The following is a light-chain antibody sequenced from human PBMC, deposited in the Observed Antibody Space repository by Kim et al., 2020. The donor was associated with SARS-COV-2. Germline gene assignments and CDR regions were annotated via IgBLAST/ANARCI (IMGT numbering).Light chain of an antibody. CDR1: SPNIGAGYD. CDR3: QSYDSSLSGWV. V-gene: IGLV1-40*01. J-gene: IGLJ3*02. CDR2: GNS. Sequence: QRVTISCPGSSPNIGAGYDVHWYQQLPGTAPKLLIYGNSNRPSGVPDRFSGSKSGTSASLAITGLQAEDEADYYCQSYDSSLSGWVFGGGTQLTVL.